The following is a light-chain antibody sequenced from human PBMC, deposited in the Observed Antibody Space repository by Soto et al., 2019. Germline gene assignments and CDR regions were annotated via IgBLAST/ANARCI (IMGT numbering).Light chain of an antibody. CDR3: QQLSRYPLT. Sequence: DIQLTQSASVLSASVGDTVTITCRASQALSNYLAWYQQKPGKAPDLLIYSASTLQSGVPSRFSGSGSETELSLTIRALQPEDFATYYCQQLSRYPLTFGGGTK. V-gene: IGKV1-9*01. CDR1: QALSNY. J-gene: IGKJ4*01. CDR2: SAS.